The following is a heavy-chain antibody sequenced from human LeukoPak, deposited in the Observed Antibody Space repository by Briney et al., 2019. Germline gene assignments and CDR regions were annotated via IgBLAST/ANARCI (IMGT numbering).Heavy chain of an antibody. Sequence: SETLSLTCAVNGGFFSGYYWTWIRQPPGKGLECIGEINHFGSTNYNPSLKSRVTISVDTSKNQFSLKLSSVTAADTAVYYCARVRLWVGIFDGFDIWGQGTLVTVSS. J-gene: IGHJ3*02. V-gene: IGHV4-34*01. CDR2: INHFGST. CDR1: GGFFSGYY. D-gene: IGHD3-10*01. CDR3: ARVRLWVGIFDGFDI.